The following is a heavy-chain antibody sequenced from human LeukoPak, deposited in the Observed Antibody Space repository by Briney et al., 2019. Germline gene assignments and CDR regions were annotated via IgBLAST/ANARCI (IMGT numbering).Heavy chain of an antibody. CDR2: ISSSGTTV. CDR1: GFTFSSYS. CDR3: ARTRNFDFWSGFYY. D-gene: IGHD3-3*01. J-gene: IGHJ4*02. Sequence: GGSLRLSCAASGFTFSSYSMSWIRQAPGKGLGWISYISSSGTTVYYADSVKGRFTISRDNAKNSLYLQMNSLRAEDTAVYYCARTRNFDFWSGFYYWGQGTLVTVSS. V-gene: IGHV3-48*04.